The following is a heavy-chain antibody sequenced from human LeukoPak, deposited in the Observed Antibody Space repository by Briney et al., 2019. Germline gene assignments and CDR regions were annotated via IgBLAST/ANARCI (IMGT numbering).Heavy chain of an antibody. CDR1: GFTFSDYY. CDR2: ISSSSSYI. Sequence: GGSLRLSCAASGFTFSDYYMSWIRQAPGKGLEWVSSISSSSSYIYYADSVKGRFTISRDNAKNSLYLQMNSLRAEDTAVYYCARDIVVVVAATGLDYWGQGTLVTVSS. J-gene: IGHJ4*02. CDR3: ARDIVVVVAATGLDY. V-gene: IGHV3-11*06. D-gene: IGHD2-15*01.